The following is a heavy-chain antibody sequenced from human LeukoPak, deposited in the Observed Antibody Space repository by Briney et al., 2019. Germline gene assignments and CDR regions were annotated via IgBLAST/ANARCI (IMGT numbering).Heavy chain of an antibody. V-gene: IGHV3-23*01. CDR1: GFTFSSYA. D-gene: IGHD3-3*01. CDR3: AKDLSPDCDFWNNWFEP. J-gene: IGHJ5*02. Sequence: GGSLRLSCAASGFTFSSYAMSWVRQAPGKGLEWVSAISGSGGSTYYADSVKGRFTISRDNSKNTLYLQMNSLRAEDTAVYYCAKDLSPDCDFWNNWFEPWGQGTLVTVSS. CDR2: ISGSGGST.